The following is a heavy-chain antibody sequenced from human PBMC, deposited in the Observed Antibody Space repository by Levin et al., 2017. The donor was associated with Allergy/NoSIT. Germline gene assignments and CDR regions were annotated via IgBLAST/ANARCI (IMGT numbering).Heavy chain of an antibody. Sequence: MPGGSLRLSCTVSGGSISSYYWGWLRQSPGKGLEWIGYIHYSGSTNYNPSLKSRVTISVDTSKNQFSLKLSSVTTADTAVYYCARENYFDYWGQGTLVTVSS. CDR3: ARENYFDY. CDR1: GGSISSYY. CDR2: IHYSGST. J-gene: IGHJ4*02. V-gene: IGHV4-59*01.